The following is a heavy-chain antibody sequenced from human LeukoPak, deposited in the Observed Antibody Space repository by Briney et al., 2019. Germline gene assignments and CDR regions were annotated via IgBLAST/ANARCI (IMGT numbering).Heavy chain of an antibody. CDR1: GLSFSNYW. Sequence: GGSLRLSCAVSGLSFSNYWMHWVRQAPGKGLVWVARTNLHGTTVDYADSVKGRFTISGDNAKNTLFLQMNSLRAEDTAVYYCVSGYTYVRLGDHWGQGTLVTVSS. CDR3: VSGYTYVRLGDH. D-gene: IGHD5-18*01. J-gene: IGHJ4*02. V-gene: IGHV3-74*01. CDR2: TNLHGTTV.